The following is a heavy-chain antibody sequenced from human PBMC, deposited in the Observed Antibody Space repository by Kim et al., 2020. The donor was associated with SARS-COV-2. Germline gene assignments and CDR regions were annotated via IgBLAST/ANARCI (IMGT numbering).Heavy chain of an antibody. CDR1: GFTFSTYA. CDR3: ARRIAVPGGAYWYFDL. CDR2: ISASGGNT. Sequence: GGSLRLSCAASGFTFSTYAMSWVRQTPGRGLEWVSAISASGGNTYCADSVKGRFTISRDNSKNTLYLQINSLRAEDTAIYYCARRIAVPGGAYWYFDLWG. V-gene: IGHV3-23*01. D-gene: IGHD6-19*01. J-gene: IGHJ2*01.